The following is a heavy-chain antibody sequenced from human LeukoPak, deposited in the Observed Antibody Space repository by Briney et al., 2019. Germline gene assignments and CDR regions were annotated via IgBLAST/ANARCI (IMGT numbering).Heavy chain of an antibody. CDR1: GFTFSSYA. Sequence: GGSLRLSCATSGFTFSSYAMDWVRQAPGKGLVWVSRMNNDGRVISYADSVKGRFTISRDNAKNTLYLQMNSLRAEDTAVYYCAREFEATGFWALDYWGQGTLVTASS. D-gene: IGHD3-16*01. J-gene: IGHJ4*02. CDR2: MNNDGRVI. V-gene: IGHV3-74*01. CDR3: AREFEATGFWALDY.